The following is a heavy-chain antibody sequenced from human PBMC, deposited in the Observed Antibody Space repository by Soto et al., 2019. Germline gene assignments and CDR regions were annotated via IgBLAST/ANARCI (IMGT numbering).Heavy chain of an antibody. CDR1: GGSISTSHHY. CDR2: MSYSGNS. V-gene: IGHV4-39*01. J-gene: IGHJ5*02. Sequence: XETLSLPCSVSGGSISTSHHYWGWIRQPPGKSLEWIGSMSYSGNSYYNPSLKSRVTISVDTSKSRFSLNLTSVTAADTAVYYCARRGGYGDYGGRWFDTWGQGTLVTVSS. CDR3: ARRGGYGDYGGRWFDT. D-gene: IGHD4-17*01.